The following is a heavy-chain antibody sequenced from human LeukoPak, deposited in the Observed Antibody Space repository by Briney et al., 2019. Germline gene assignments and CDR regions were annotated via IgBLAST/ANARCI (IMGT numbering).Heavy chain of an antibody. Sequence: GGSLRLSCSASGSTFSISWMHWVRQAPGQGLVWVSLINSDGSNTNYADSVKGRFTISRDNAKNTLYLQMNSLRAGDTAVYYCATDRFYTLDVCGQGTTVTVSS. CDR1: GSTFSISW. CDR3: ATDRFYTLDV. CDR2: INSDGSNT. J-gene: IGHJ6*02. V-gene: IGHV3-74*01.